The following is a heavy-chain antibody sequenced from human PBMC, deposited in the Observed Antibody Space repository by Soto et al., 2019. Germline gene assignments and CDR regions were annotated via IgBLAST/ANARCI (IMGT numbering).Heavy chain of an antibody. J-gene: IGHJ5*02. CDR2: IYYSGST. D-gene: IGHD3-10*01. CDR1: GGSISSSSYY. CDR3: ARLTMVRGVNVSWFDP. V-gene: IGHV4-39*01. Sequence: TLSLTCTVSGGSISSSSYYWGWIRQPPGKGLEWIGSIYYSGSTYYNPSLKSRVTISVDTSKNQFSLKLSSVTAADTAVYYCARLTMVRGVNVSWFDPWGQGTLVTVSS.